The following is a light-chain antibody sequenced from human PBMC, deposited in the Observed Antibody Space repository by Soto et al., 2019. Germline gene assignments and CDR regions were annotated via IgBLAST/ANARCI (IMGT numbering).Light chain of an antibody. CDR3: ASYTTSSTYV. CDR2: DVS. CDR1: NSDVGAFNY. V-gene: IGLV2-14*03. J-gene: IGLJ1*01. Sequence: QSVLTQPASLSWSPGQSIAISCPGTNSDVGAFNYVSWYQQHPGKAPKFMIFDVSSRPSGVSDRFSGSKSGNTASLTISGLQTEDEADYYCASYTTSSTYVFGTGTKVTVL.